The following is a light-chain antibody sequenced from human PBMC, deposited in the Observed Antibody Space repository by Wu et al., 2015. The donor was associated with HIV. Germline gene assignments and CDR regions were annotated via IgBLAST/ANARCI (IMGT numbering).Light chain of an antibody. CDR3: QQHDTSIT. J-gene: IGKJ5*01. Sequence: EVVLTQSPGTLSLSPGERATLSCRASQSVAHTFLAWYQHKPGQAPRVLIYGTSIRATGIPDRFSGSGSETDFTLTITRLEPEDFAVYYCQQHDTSITFGQGTRL. V-gene: IGKV3-20*01. CDR1: QSVAHTF. CDR2: GTS.